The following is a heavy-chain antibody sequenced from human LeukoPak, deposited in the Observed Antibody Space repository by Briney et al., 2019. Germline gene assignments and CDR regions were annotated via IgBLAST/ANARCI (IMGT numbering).Heavy chain of an antibody. CDR1: GGSISSYY. CDR3: ARGRHDSSGYYNRRNWYFDL. V-gene: IGHV4-34*01. D-gene: IGHD3-22*01. J-gene: IGHJ2*01. CDR2: INHSGST. Sequence: SETLSLTCTVSGGSISSYYWSWIRQPPGKGLEWIGEINHSGSTNYNPSLKSRVTISVDTSKNQFSLRLSSVTAADTAVYYCARGRHDSSGYYNRRNWYFDLWGRGILVTVSS.